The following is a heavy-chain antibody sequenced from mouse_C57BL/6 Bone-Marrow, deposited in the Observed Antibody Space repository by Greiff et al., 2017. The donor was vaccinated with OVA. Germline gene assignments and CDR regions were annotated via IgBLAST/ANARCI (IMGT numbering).Heavy chain of an antibody. Sequence: VQLQQPGAELVKPGASVKVSCKASGYTFTSYWMHWVKQRPGQGLEWIGRIHPSDSDTNYNQKFKGKATLTVDKSSSTAYMQLSSLTSEDSVVYYCAIWGLTGHYYAMDYWGQGTSVTVSS. J-gene: IGHJ4*01. CDR2: IHPSDSDT. CDR1: GYTFTSYW. CDR3: AIWGLTGHYYAMDY. D-gene: IGHD4-1*01. V-gene: IGHV1-74*01.